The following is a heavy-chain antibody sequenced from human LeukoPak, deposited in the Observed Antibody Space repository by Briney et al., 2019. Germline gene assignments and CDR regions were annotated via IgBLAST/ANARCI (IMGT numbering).Heavy chain of an antibody. CDR1: GYTFPSYD. CDR3: ARGERDDYSKNFDY. D-gene: IGHD4-11*01. V-gene: IGHV1-8*03. J-gene: IGHJ4*02. Sequence: SVTVSCKASGYTFPSYDINWVRQATGQGIEWVGWMNPNSGNTGYAQKFQGRVTITRNTSISTAYMELSSLRSEDTAVYYCARGERDDYSKNFDYWGQGTLVTVSS. CDR2: MNPNSGNT.